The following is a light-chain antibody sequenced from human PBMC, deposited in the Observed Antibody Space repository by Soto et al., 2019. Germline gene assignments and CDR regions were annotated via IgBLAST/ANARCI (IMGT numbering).Light chain of an antibody. J-gene: IGKJ5*01. Sequence: DIQMTQSPSTLSASVGDRVTLTCRASQTISSWLAWYQQKPGQAPNLLIYDASTLERGVPSRFSGTGSGTEFTLTIDRLQPDDFATYYCQQYHTSSITFGQGTRLEIK. CDR1: QTISSW. V-gene: IGKV1-5*01. CDR3: QQYHTSSIT. CDR2: DAS.